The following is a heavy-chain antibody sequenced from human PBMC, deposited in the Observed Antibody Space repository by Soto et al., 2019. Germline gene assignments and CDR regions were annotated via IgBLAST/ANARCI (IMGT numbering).Heavy chain of an antibody. V-gene: IGHV3-23*01. CDR1: GFTFSSYA. Sequence: EVQLLESGGGLVQPGGSLRLSCAASGFTFSSYAMSWVRQAPGKGLEWVSAISGSGGSTYYADSVKGRFTISRDNSKNTLYLQMNSLRAEDTAVYYCAKDPRRRIAVAGMIMDYWGQGTLVTVSS. CDR3: AKDPRRRIAVAGMIMDY. CDR2: ISGSGGST. J-gene: IGHJ4*02. D-gene: IGHD6-19*01.